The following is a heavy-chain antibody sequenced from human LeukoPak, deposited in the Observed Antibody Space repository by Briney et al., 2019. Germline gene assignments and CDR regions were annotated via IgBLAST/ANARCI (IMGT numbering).Heavy chain of an antibody. Sequence: ASVKVSCKASGYTFTGYYMHWVRQAPGQGLEWMGWINPNSGGTNYAQKFQGRVTMTRDTSISTAYMELSRLRSDDTAVYYCAREDSSSWYDNWFDPWGQGTLVTVSS. CDR1: GYTFTGYY. V-gene: IGHV1-2*02. CDR2: INPNSGGT. J-gene: IGHJ5*02. D-gene: IGHD6-13*01. CDR3: AREDSSSWYDNWFDP.